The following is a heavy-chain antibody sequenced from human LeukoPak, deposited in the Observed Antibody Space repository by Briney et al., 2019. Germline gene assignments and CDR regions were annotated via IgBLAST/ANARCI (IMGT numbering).Heavy chain of an antibody. V-gene: IGHV3-21*01. D-gene: IGHD3-10*01. CDR3: ARELAGHYYGSGSSFDY. CDR1: GFTFSNYS. J-gene: IGHJ4*02. Sequence: PGGSLRLSCAASGFTFSNYSMNWVRQAPGKGLEWVSSISSSSIYIYYADSLKGRFTISRDNAKNSLSLQMNSLRAEDTAVYYCARELAGHYYGSGSSFDYWGQGTLVTISS. CDR2: ISSSSIYI.